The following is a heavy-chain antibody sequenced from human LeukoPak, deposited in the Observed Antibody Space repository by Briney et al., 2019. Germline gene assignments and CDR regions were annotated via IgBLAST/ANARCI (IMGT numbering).Heavy chain of an antibody. CDR3: ARQFEGGSDWFDP. CDR2: IYYSGST. Sequence: SETLSLTCAVSGGSISSGDYSWGWIRQPPGKDLEWIGYIYYSGSTNYNPSLKSRITISVDTSKNQFSLKLSSVTAADTAVYYCARQFEGGSDWFDPWGQGTLVTVSS. V-gene: IGHV4-61*08. CDR1: GGSISSGDYS. J-gene: IGHJ5*02. D-gene: IGHD2-15*01.